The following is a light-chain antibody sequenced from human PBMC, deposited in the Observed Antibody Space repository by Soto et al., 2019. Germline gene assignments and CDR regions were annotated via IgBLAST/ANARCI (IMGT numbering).Light chain of an antibody. Sequence: QSALTQPPSVSGSPGQSVTISCTGTSSDVGSYNRVSWYQQPPGTAPKLMIYDVSTRPSGVPDRFSGSKSGNTASLTISGLQAEDEADYYCSSYTSSSTYVFGTGTKFTVL. V-gene: IGLV2-18*02. J-gene: IGLJ1*01. CDR2: DVS. CDR1: SSDVGSYNR. CDR3: SSYTSSSTYV.